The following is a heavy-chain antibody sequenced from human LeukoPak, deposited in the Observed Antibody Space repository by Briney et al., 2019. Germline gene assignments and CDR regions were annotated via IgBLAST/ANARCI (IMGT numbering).Heavy chain of an antibody. J-gene: IGHJ4*02. D-gene: IGHD3-10*01. V-gene: IGHV3-53*01. CDR2: IYDDGRT. CDR1: GVTVSRNY. Sequence: PGGSLRLSCAASGVTVSRNYMTWVRQAPGKGLEWVSVIYDDGRTFYAGSVKGRFTISRDDPKNTLYLQTNSLRAEDTAVYYCARLWFATSAFDHWGQGTLVTVSS. CDR3: ARLWFATSAFDH.